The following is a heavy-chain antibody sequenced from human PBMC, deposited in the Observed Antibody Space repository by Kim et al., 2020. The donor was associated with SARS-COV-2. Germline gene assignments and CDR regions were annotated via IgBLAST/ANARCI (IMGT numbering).Heavy chain of an antibody. V-gene: IGHV3-13*01. CDR1: GFTFSSYD. CDR2: IGTAGDT. CDR3: ARGGGSGWYEGFDY. D-gene: IGHD6-19*01. J-gene: IGHJ4*02. Sequence: GGSLRLSCAASGFTFSSYDMHWVRQATGKGLEWVSAIGTAGDTYYPGSVKGRFTISRENAKNSLYLQMNSLRAGDTAVYYCARGGGSGWYEGFDYWGQGTLVTVSS.